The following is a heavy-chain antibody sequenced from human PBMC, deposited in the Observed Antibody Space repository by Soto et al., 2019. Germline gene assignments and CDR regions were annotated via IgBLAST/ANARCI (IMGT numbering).Heavy chain of an antibody. D-gene: IGHD6-13*01. CDR1: GFTFDDYA. J-gene: IGHJ4*02. Sequence: VQLVESGGGLVQPGRSLRLSCAASGFTFDDYAMHWVRQAPGKGLEWVSGISWNSGSIGYADSVKGRFTISRDNAKNSLYLQMNSLRAEDTALYYCAKDMAAAAGPHLDYWGQGTLVTVSS. V-gene: IGHV3-9*01. CDR3: AKDMAAAAGPHLDY. CDR2: ISWNSGSI.